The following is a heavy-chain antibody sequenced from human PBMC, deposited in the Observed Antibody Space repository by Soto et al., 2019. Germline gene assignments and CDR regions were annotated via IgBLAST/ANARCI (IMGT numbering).Heavy chain of an antibody. CDR2: IYHSGST. V-gene: IGHV4-38-2*02. Sequence: SETLSLTCAVSGYSISSGYYWGWIRQPPGKGLEWIGSIYHSGSTYYNPSLKSRVTISVDTSKNQFSLKLSSVTAADTAVYYCARDGDYGDYFWYFDYWRQGTLVTVSS. CDR1: GYSISSGYY. J-gene: IGHJ4*02. D-gene: IGHD4-17*01. CDR3: ARDGDYGDYFWYFDY.